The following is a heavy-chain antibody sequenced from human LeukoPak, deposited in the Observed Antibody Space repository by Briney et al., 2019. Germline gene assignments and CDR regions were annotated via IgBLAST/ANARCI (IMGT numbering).Heavy chain of an antibody. V-gene: IGHV3-7*01. D-gene: IGHD6-13*01. CDR2: INQDGSEN. CDR3: ARDRAGTRDCYFDL. Sequence: GGSLRLSCAASGFTFSSYWMSWVRQAPGKGLEWVADINQDGSENYYVDSVKRRFTISRDNAKNSLYLQMNSLRAEDTAVYYCARDRAGTRDCYFDLWGRGTLVTVSS. J-gene: IGHJ2*01. CDR1: GFTFSSYW.